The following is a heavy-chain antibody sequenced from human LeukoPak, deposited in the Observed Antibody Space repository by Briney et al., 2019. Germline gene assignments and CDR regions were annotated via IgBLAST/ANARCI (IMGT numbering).Heavy chain of an antibody. CDR3: ARACSSTSCYLAIDI. Sequence: SETLSLTCAVYGGSFSGYYWSWIRQPPGKGLERIGEINHSGSTNYNPSLKSRVTISVDTSKNQFSLKLSSVTAADTSVYYCARACSSTSCYLAIDIWGQGTMVTVSS. CDR1: GGSFSGYY. D-gene: IGHD2-2*01. V-gene: IGHV4-34*01. J-gene: IGHJ3*02. CDR2: INHSGST.